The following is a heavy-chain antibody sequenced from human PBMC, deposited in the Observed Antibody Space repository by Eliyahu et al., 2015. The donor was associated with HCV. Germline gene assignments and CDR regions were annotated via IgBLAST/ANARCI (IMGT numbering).Heavy chain of an antibody. D-gene: IGHD6-19*01. Sequence: QVQLVEXGGGVVXPGRSLRLSCAASGFTFSTYGMHWVRQAPGKGLEWVAVISYDGNNNSYADSVKGRFTISRDNSKNTLYLQMNSLRAEDTAVYYCAIIAVAGTDYWGQGTLVTVSS. V-gene: IGHV3-30*03. CDR3: AIIAVAGTDY. CDR1: GFTFSTYG. J-gene: IGHJ4*02. CDR2: ISYDGNNN.